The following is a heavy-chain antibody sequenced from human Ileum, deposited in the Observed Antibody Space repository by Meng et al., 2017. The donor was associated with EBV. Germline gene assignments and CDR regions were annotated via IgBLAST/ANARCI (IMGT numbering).Heavy chain of an antibody. D-gene: IGHD2-15*01. Sequence: VPLQGSCPGLVKPSETLSLTCTVPGDSISSYYWGWIRQPPGKGLEWIGYIYYRGSTNYNPSLKSRVTISVATSKNKFSLNLSSVTAADTAVYYCARGGWSLDYWGQGTLVTVSS. CDR1: GDSISSYY. CDR3: ARGGWSLDY. J-gene: IGHJ4*02. V-gene: IGHV4-59*08. CDR2: IYYRGST.